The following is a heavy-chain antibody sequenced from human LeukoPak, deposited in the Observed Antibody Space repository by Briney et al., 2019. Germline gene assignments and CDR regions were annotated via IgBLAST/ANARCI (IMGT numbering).Heavy chain of an antibody. D-gene: IGHD3-22*01. CDR1: GYNFDRFW. CDR3: ARLRSNYGSSDLGSFFDY. J-gene: IGHJ4*02. V-gene: IGHV5-51*01. CDR2: VYPGDSDT. Sequence: PGESLKISCNGSGYNFDRFWIGWVRQMPGKGLEWMGIVYPGDSDTRYGPSFQGQVTISADKSISTANLQWSSLKASDTAMYYCARLRSNYGSSDLGSFFDYWGQGALVTVSS.